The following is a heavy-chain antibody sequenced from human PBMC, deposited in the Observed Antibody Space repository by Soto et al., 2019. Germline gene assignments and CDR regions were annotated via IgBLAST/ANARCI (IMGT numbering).Heavy chain of an antibody. CDR3: ASQYSSGWYYFDY. J-gene: IGHJ4*02. Sequence: SETLSLTCTVSGGSISSYYWSWIRQPPGKGLEWIGYIYYSGSTNYNPSLKSRVTISVDTSKNQFSLKLSSVTAADTAVYYCASQYSSGWYYFDYWSQGTLVTVSS. V-gene: IGHV4-59*01. CDR1: GGSISSYY. D-gene: IGHD6-19*01. CDR2: IYYSGST.